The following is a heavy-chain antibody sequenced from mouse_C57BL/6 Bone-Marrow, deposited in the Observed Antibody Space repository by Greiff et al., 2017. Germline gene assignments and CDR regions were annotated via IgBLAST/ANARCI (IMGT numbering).Heavy chain of an antibody. J-gene: IGHJ1*03. Sequence: QVQLKESGPGLVQPSQCLSITCTVSGFSLTSYGVHWVRQSPGKGLEWLGGIWSGGSTDYNAAFMSRLSITKDNSKSQVFFKMTSLQADDTAICYSATHWYFDVWGTGTTVTVSS. V-gene: IGHV2-5*01. CDR1: GFSLTSYG. CDR3: ATHWYFDV. CDR2: IWSGGST.